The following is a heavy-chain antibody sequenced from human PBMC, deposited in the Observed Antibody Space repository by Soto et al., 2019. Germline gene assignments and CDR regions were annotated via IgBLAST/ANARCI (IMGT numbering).Heavy chain of an antibody. V-gene: IGHV3-23*01. J-gene: IGHJ4*02. CDR3: ARKLGVGHYPFRH. CDR2: INTNGNR. Sequence: EVQLLESGGGLVQPGGSLRLSCAASGFPFTSYGVSWVRQAPGKGLEWVSTINTNGNRHYADSVKGRFIISRDSSESMLYLDMNNLRAEDTALYYCARKLGVGHYPFRHWGQGTLVTVSS. CDR1: GFPFTSYG. D-gene: IGHD7-27*01.